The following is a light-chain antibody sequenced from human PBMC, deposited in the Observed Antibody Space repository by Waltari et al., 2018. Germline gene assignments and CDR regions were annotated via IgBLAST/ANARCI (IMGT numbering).Light chain of an antibody. CDR1: QSVSSSY. J-gene: IGKJ2*01. Sequence: EIVLTQSPGTLSLSPGDRATLSCRASQSVSSSYLVWYQQKPGQAPRLLIYGSSHRATGIPDRFSGSGSGTDFTLTINRLEPEDFAMYYCQQYGSSPYTFGQGTNLEIK. CDR3: QQYGSSPYT. V-gene: IGKV3-20*01. CDR2: GSS.